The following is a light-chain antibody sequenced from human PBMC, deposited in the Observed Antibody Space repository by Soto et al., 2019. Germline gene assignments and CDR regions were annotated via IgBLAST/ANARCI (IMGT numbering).Light chain of an antibody. J-gene: IGKJ2*01. CDR3: QQYNNWPFT. CDR1: QSISSN. CDR2: GAS. V-gene: IGKV3-15*01. Sequence: EKVMTQSPATLSVSPGERATLSCRASQSISSNLAWYQQKPGQAPRLLIYGASTRATGIPARFSGSGSGTEFTLTMSSLQSEDFAVYYCQQYNNWPFTFGQGTKLEIK.